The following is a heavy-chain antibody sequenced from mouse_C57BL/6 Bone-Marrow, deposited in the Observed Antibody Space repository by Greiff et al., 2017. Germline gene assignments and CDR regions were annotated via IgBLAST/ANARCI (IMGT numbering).Heavy chain of an antibody. CDR1: GYTFTSYW. D-gene: IGHD1-1*01. V-gene: IGHV1-50*01. CDR2: IDPSDSYT. J-gene: IGHJ3*01. CDR3: AREEDYYGSSRAGFAY. Sequence: QVQLQQPGAELVKPGASVKLSCKASGYTFTSYWMQWVKQRPGQGLEWIGEIDPSDSYTNYNQKFKGKATLTVDTSSSTAYMQLSSLTSEDSAVYYCAREEDYYGSSRAGFAYWGQGTLVTVSA.